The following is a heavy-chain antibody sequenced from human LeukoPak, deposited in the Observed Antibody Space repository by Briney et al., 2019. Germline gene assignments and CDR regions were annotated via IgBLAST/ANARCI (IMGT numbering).Heavy chain of an antibody. D-gene: IGHD3-10*01. CDR2: IYSGGST. J-gene: IGHJ6*02. V-gene: IGHV3-66*01. Sequence: GGSLRLSCAASGFTVSSNYMSWVRQAPGKGLEWVSVIYSGGSTYYADSVKGRFTLSRDNSKNTLYLQMNSLRAEDTAVYYCARDLRKGSGSYPDYGMDVWGQGTTVTVSS. CDR3: ARDLRKGSGSYPDYGMDV. CDR1: GFTVSSNY.